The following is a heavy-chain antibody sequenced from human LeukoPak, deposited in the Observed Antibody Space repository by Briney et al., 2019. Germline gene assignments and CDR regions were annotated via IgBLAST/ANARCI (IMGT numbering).Heavy chain of an antibody. CDR2: INHSGST. CDR1: GGSFSGYY. D-gene: IGHD4-17*01. Sequence: SETLPLTCAVYGGSFSGYYWSWIRQPPGKGLEWIGEINHSGSTNYNPSLKSRVTISVDTSKNQFSLKLSSVTAADTAVYYCARHLSKYHFLDDYGGDYWGQGTLVTVSS. J-gene: IGHJ4*02. V-gene: IGHV4-34*01. CDR3: ARHLSKYHFLDDYGGDY.